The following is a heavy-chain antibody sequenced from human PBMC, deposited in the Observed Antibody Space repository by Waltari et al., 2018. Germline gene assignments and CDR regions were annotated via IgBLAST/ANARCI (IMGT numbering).Heavy chain of an antibody. CDR3: ARGPSSGYPGHFDY. CDR2: IYYSGST. D-gene: IGHD3-22*01. J-gene: IGHJ4*02. Sequence: QVQLQESGPGLVKPSETLSLTCTVSGGSISRHYWSWIRQPPGKGLEWIGYIYYSGSTNYNPSLKSRVTISVDTSKNQFSLKLSSVTAADTAVYYCARGPSSGYPGHFDYWGQGTLVTVSS. CDR1: GGSISRHY. V-gene: IGHV4-59*11.